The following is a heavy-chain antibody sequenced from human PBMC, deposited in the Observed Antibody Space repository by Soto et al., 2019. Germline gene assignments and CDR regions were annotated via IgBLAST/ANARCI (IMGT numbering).Heavy chain of an antibody. CDR2: ISGSGGGT. Sequence: EVQLLESGGGLVQPGGSLRLSCAASGFTFSSYAMSWVRQAPGKGLEWVSAISGSGGGTYYADSVKGRFTISRDNSKNTLYLQMNSLRAEDVAVYHCHFSSSHPLYGMDVWGQGTTVTVSS. D-gene: IGHD2-2*01. V-gene: IGHV3-23*01. CDR1: GFTFSSYA. CDR3: HFSSSHPLYGMDV. J-gene: IGHJ6*02.